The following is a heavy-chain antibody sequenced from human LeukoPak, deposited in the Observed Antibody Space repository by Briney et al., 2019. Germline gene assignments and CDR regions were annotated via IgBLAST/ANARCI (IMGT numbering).Heavy chain of an antibody. D-gene: IGHD3-22*01. Sequence: GGSLRLSCAASGFTFSSYAMSWVRQAPGKGLEWVSAISGSGGSTYYADSVKGRFTISRDNSKNTLYLQMNSLRAEDTAVYYCARGFVWDSSGDYLGYWGQGTLVTVSS. CDR3: ARGFVWDSSGDYLGY. J-gene: IGHJ4*02. CDR1: GFTFSSYA. V-gene: IGHV3-23*01. CDR2: ISGSGGST.